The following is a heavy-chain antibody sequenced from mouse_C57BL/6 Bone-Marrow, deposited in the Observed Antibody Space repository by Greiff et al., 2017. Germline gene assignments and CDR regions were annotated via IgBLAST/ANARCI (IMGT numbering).Heavy chain of an antibody. CDR3: AREEMMTTRDYYAMDY. V-gene: IGHV5-12*01. CDR1: GFTFSDYY. J-gene: IGHJ4*01. Sequence: EVMLVESGGGLVQPGGSLKLSCAASGFTFSDYYMYWVRQTPEKRLEWVAYISNGGGSTYYPDTVKGRFTISRDNAKNTLYLQMSRLKSEDTAMYYCAREEMMTTRDYYAMDYWGQGTSVTGSS. D-gene: IGHD2-4*01. CDR2: ISNGGGST.